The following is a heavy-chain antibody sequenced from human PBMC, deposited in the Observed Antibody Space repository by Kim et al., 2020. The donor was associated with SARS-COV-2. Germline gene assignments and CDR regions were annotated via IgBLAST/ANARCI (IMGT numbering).Heavy chain of an antibody. V-gene: IGHV4-31*03. Sequence: SETLSLTCKVSGGSISSGGYYWSWIRQHPGKGLEWIGYIYYSGSTYYNPSLKSRVTISVDTSKNQFSLKLSSVTAADTAVYSCARVRPRYFDLWGRGTLVTVSS. J-gene: IGHJ2*01. CDR1: GGSISSGGYY. D-gene: IGHD3-16*01. CDR3: ARVRPRYFDL. CDR2: IYYSGST.